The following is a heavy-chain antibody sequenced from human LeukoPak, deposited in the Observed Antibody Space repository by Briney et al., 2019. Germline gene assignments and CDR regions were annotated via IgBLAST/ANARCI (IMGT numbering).Heavy chain of an antibody. V-gene: IGHV4-34*01. J-gene: IGHJ6*03. CDR2: INHSGST. CDR1: GGSFSGYY. D-gene: IGHD3-22*01. CDR3: AIRGGHYYDSSGYYYYMDV. Sequence: SETLSLTCAVSGGSFSGYYWSWIRQPPGKGLERIGEINHSGSTNYNPSLKSRVTISVDTSKNQFSLKLSSVTAADTAVYYCAIRGGHYYDSSGYYYYMDVWGKGTTVTVSS.